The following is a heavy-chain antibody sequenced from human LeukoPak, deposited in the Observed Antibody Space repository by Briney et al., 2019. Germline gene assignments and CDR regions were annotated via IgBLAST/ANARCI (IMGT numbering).Heavy chain of an antibody. Sequence: GRSLRLSCAASGFTFSSYGMHWVRQAPGKGLGWVAVISYDGSNKYYADSVKGRFTISRDNSKNTLYLQMNSLRAEDTAVYYCAKDHISGLYYYYYYGMDVWGQGTTVTVSS. D-gene: IGHD3-10*01. J-gene: IGHJ6*02. CDR1: GFTFSSYG. CDR2: ISYDGSNK. CDR3: AKDHISGLYYYYYYGMDV. V-gene: IGHV3-30*18.